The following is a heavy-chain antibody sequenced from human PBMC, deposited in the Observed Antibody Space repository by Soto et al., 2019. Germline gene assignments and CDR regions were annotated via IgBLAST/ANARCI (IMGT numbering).Heavy chain of an antibody. D-gene: IGHD3-10*01. CDR2: IKQDGSEK. J-gene: IGHJ4*02. CDR3: VTGDHADH. V-gene: IGHV3-7*03. CDR1: GITTSNCW. Sequence: GGSLRLSCAASGITTSNCWMGWVRQAPGKGLDWVAAIKQDGSEKYYGDSLRGRFTISRDNAINSLYLQMSSLRAEDTAVYFCVTGDHADHWGQGTRVTVSS.